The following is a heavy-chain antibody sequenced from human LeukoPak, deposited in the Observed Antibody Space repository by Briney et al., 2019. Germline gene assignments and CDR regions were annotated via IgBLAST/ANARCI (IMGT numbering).Heavy chain of an antibody. Sequence: GGALRLSCAASGFTFSSYCMNWVRQAPGKGLEWVSSISSSGNYIYYTDSVKGRFTISRDNAKNSLFLHMNSLRAEDTAVYYCARASPMTTVTTFNDYWGQGTLVTVSS. J-gene: IGHJ4*02. CDR2: ISSSGNYI. D-gene: IGHD4-17*01. CDR1: GFTFSSYC. V-gene: IGHV3-21*01. CDR3: ARASPMTTVTTFNDY.